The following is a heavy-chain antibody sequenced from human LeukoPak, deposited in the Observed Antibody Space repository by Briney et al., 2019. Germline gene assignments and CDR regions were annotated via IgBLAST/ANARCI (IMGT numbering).Heavy chain of an antibody. CDR2: ISSSSSYI. CDR3: ARGSSRGPRDAFDF. V-gene: IGHV3-21*01. CDR1: GFTFSSYS. Sequence: GGSLRLSCAVSGFTFSSYSMNWVRQAPGKGLEWVSSISSSSSYIYYADSVKGRFTISRDNAKNTLYLQMNSLRAEDTAVYYCARGSSRGPRDAFDFWGQGTMVTLSS. J-gene: IGHJ3*01. D-gene: IGHD2-15*01.